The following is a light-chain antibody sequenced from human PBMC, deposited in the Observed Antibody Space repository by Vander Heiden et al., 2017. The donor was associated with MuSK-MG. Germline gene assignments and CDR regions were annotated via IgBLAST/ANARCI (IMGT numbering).Light chain of an antibody. Sequence: EIVLTQSPATLSLSPGERATLSCRASQSVSNYLAWFQQKPGQAPRLLIYDASNRATGIPARFTRSRSGTDFTLTISSLDPEHLTVYYCHQRYNWPSTFGQWTKLELK. V-gene: IGKV3-11*01. J-gene: IGKJ2*01. CDR1: QSVSNY. CDR3: HQRYNWPST. CDR2: DAS.